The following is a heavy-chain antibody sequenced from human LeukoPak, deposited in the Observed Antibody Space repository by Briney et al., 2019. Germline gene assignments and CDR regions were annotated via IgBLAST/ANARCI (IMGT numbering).Heavy chain of an antibody. D-gene: IGHD6-6*01. V-gene: IGHV4-4*02. J-gene: IGHJ4*02. CDR1: GYSISSNW. CDR2: IFHSGST. CDR3: ARDSSSGSIDY. Sequence: PSGTLSLTCAVSGYSISSNWWSWVRQSPGKGLEWIGEIFHSGSTNYNPSLKSRVTISVDQSKSQFSLKLSSVTAADTALYYCARDSSSGSIDYWGQGTLVTVSS.